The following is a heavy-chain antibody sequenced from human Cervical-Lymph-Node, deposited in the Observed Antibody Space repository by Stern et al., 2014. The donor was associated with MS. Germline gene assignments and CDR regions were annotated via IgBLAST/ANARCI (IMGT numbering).Heavy chain of an antibody. J-gene: IGHJ4*02. V-gene: IGHV2-5*09. Sequence: QVTLKESGPTLVKPTQTLTLTCTFSGFSFTSSRMGVGWIRQPPGKALEWLALIYWDDATRYRTSLKTRLTITKDNSKSQVVLRLTNMAPEDTGTYYCARTDYSLLSGYSHFDYCGQGAPVTVSS. D-gene: IGHD3-3*01. CDR3: ARTDYSLLSGYSHFDY. CDR1: GFSFTSSRMG. CDR2: IYWDDAT.